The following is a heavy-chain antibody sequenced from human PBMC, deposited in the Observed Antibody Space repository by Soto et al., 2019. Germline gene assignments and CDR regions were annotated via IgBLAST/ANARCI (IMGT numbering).Heavy chain of an antibody. V-gene: IGHV3-33*01. J-gene: IGHJ5*02. CDR2: IWYDGSNK. Sequence: GGSLRLSCAASGFTFSSYGMHWVRQAPGKGLEWVAVIWYDGSNKYYADSVKGRFTISRDNSKNTLYLQMNSLRAEDTAVYYCARDLASGYEPWFDPWGQGTLVTVSS. CDR3: ARDLASGYEPWFDP. D-gene: IGHD5-12*01. CDR1: GFTFSSYG.